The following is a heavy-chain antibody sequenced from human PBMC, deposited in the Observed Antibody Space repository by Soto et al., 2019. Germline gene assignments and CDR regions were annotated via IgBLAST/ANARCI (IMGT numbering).Heavy chain of an antibody. J-gene: IGHJ4*02. D-gene: IGHD3-9*01. CDR2: ISAYNGNT. V-gene: IGHV1-18*04. CDR3: ARGGATYYDILTGYTTLYYFDY. Sequence: QVPLVQSGAEVKKPGASVKVSCKASGYTFTSYGISWVRQAPGQGLEWMGWISAYNGNTNYAQKLQGRVTMTRDTSISTAYMELSRLRSDDTAVYYCARGGATYYDILTGYTTLYYFDYWGQGTLVTVSS. CDR1: GYTFTSYG.